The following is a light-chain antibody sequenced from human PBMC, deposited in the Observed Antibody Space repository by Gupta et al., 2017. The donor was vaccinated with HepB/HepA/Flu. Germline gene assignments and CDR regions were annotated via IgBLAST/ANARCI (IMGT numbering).Light chain of an antibody. CDR3: QQRGDWPRT. CDR2: DAS. V-gene: IGKV3-11*01. Sequence: EIVLTQSPGTLALSPGERATLSCRASQRISRYLAWYQQKAGQAPRLLISDASKRASGVPGRFSGSGSGTEFTLTISSREPEDFAIYCCQQRGDWPRTFGQGTKLEIK. J-gene: IGKJ2*01. CDR1: QRISRY.